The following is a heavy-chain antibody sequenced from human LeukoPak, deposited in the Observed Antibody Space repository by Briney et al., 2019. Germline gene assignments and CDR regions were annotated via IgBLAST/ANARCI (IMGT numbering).Heavy chain of an antibody. CDR3: ARAERGTLGYCSGGSCYDPSDAFDI. CDR2: IYYSGST. D-gene: IGHD2-15*01. CDR1: GASISSYY. V-gene: IGHV4-59*12. J-gene: IGHJ3*02. Sequence: SETLSLTCTVSGASISSYYWSWIRQPPGKGLEWIGYIYYSGSTNYNPSLKSRVTMSVDTSKNQFSLKLSSVTAADTAVYYCARAERGTLGYCSGGSCYDPSDAFDIWGQGAMVTVSS.